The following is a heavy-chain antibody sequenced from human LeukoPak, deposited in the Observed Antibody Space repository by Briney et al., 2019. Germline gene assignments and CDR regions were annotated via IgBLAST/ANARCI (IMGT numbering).Heavy chain of an antibody. CDR2: ISSSSSYI. D-gene: IGHD6-19*01. Sequence: GGSLRLSCAASGFTFSSYSMNWVRQAPGKGLEWVSSISSSSSYIYYADSVKGRFTISRDNAKNSLYLQMNSPRAEDTAVYYCAREFSSGWFTVYYYYMDVWGKGTTVTVSS. CDR1: GFTFSSYS. V-gene: IGHV3-21*01. J-gene: IGHJ6*03. CDR3: AREFSSGWFTVYYYYMDV.